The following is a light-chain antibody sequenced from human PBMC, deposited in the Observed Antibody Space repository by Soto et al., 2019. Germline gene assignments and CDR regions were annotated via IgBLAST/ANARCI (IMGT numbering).Light chain of an antibody. Sequence: EIVLTQSPGTLSLSPGERATLSRRASQSVSSYLAWYQQKPGQAPRLLIYDVSNRATGIPDRFSASGSGTDFTLTISSLEPEDFAVYYCQQRANWWTFGQGTKV. CDR3: QQRANWWT. CDR1: QSVSSY. V-gene: IGKV3-11*01. CDR2: DVS. J-gene: IGKJ1*01.